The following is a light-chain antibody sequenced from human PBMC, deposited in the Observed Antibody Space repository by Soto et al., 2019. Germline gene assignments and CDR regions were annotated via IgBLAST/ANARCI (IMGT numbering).Light chain of an antibody. CDR1: QSVSSN. J-gene: IGKJ2*01. CDR2: GAS. V-gene: IGKV3-15*01. Sequence: EIVMTQSPATLSVSPGERATLSCRASQSVSSNLAWYQQKPGQAPRLLIYGASTRATDIPARFSGSGSGTEFTLTISSLQSDDFAVYSCQQYNNWYTFGQGTKLEIK. CDR3: QQYNNWYT.